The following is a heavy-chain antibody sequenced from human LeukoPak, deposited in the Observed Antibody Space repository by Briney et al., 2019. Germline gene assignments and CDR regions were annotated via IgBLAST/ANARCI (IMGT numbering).Heavy chain of an antibody. J-gene: IGHJ5*02. CDR3: VRGPDRNFDWLADNWFNP. CDR1: GYTFTGYY. CDR2: INPSGGST. Sequence: ASVKVSCKASGYTFTGYYMHWVRQAPGQGLEWMGIINPSGGSTSYAQKFQGRVTMTRDTSTSTVYMELSSLRSEDTAVYYCVRGPDRNFDWLADNWFNPWGQGTLVTVSS. D-gene: IGHD3-9*01. V-gene: IGHV1-46*01.